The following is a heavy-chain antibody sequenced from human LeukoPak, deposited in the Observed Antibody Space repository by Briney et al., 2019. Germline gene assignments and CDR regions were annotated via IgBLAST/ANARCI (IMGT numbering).Heavy chain of an antibody. CDR2: ISSSSSYT. J-gene: IGHJ1*01. V-gene: IGHV3-11*03. CDR1: GFTFSDYY. Sequence: GGSLRLSCAASGFTFSDYYMSWIRQAPGKGLEWVSYISSSSSYTNYADSVKGRFTISRDNAKNSLYLQMNSLRAEDTALYYCASAREYCGSAECYEYFQHWGQGTLVTVSS. CDR3: ASAREYCGSAECYEYFQH. D-gene: IGHD2-21*01.